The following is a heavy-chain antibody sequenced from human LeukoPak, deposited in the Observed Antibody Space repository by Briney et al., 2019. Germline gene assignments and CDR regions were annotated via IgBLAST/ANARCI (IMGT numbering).Heavy chain of an antibody. V-gene: IGHV3-23*01. D-gene: IGHD3-10*01. CDR1: GFTFSSYG. CDR3: AKDGPDYYGSGNFDY. J-gene: IGHJ4*02. Sequence: GGTLRLSCAASGFTFSSYGMSWVRQAPGTGLEWVSAISGSGDSTYYADSVKGRFSISRDNSRTTLYLQMNSLRAEDTAVYYCAKDGPDYYGSGNFDYWGQGTLVTVSS. CDR2: ISGSGDST.